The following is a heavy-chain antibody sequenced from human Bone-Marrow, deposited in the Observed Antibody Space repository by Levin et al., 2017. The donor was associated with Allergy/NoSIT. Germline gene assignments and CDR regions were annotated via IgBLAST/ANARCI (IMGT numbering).Heavy chain of an antibody. J-gene: IGHJ6*02. D-gene: IGHD2-2*01. CDR2: ISYDGSNK. V-gene: IGHV3-30-3*01. Sequence: LAGGSLRLSCAASGFTFSSYAMHWVRQAPGKGLEWVAVISYDGSNKYYADSVKGRFTISRDNSKNTLYLQMNSLRAEDTAVYYCARVGTSTRYYYYYGMDVWGQGTTVTVSS. CDR3: ARVGTSTRYYYYYGMDV. CDR1: GFTFSSYA.